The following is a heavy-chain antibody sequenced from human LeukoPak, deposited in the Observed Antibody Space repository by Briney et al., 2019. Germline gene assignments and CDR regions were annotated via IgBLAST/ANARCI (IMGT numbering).Heavy chain of an antibody. CDR3: TTDPALTIFGVGPDDY. CDR2: IRSKTDGGTT. V-gene: IGHV3-15*01. CDR1: GFTFSNYA. Sequence: GGSLRLSCAASGFTFSNYAVSWVRQAPGKGLEWVGRIRSKTDGGTTDYAAPVKGRFTISRDDSKNTLYLQMNSLKTEDTAVYYCTTDPALTIFGVGPDDYWGQGTLVTVSS. D-gene: IGHD3-3*01. J-gene: IGHJ4*02.